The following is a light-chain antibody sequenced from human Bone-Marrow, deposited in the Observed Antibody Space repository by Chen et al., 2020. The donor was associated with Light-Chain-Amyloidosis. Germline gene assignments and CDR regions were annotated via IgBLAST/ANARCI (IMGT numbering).Light chain of an antibody. J-gene: IGLJ3*02. CDR1: NSDVGAHKY. Sequence: QSAMTQPASVSGSPGQSLTISRTGSNSDVGAHKYVSWYQQSPGKAPKLIIYDVSDRPSGLSYRYSGSKAGNTASLTIYGLQAEDEADYYCGSYTTTNTLVFGGGTKLTVL. CDR3: GSYTTTNTLV. CDR2: DVS. V-gene: IGLV2-14*03.